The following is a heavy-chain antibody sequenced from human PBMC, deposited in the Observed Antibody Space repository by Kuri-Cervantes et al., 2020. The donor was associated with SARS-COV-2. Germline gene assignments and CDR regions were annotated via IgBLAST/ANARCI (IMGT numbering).Heavy chain of an antibody. CDR2: TFSSGST. Sequence: SETLSLTCTVSGGSMTSGEYYWSWIRQSPGEGLQWIGYTFSSGSTYYNPSLKSRVAISVDTSKNQFYLKLTSVTAADTAVYYCVRGRSTLTVFYYYHGVDVWGQGTMVTVSS. J-gene: IGHJ6*02. V-gene: IGHV4-30-4*01. CDR1: GGSMTSGEYY. CDR3: VRGRSTLTVFYYYHGVDV. D-gene: IGHD4-11*01.